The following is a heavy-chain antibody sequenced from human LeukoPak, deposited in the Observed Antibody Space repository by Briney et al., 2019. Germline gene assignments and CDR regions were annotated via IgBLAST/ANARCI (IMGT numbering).Heavy chain of an antibody. Sequence: PGGSLRLSCAGSGFTFSTYAMHWVRQAPGKGLEWVALFSYDGSTQRYADSVKGRFTISRDNAKSTLYLEMNSLRAEDTAVYYCARDMNYNLDYWGPGTLVTVSP. CDR1: GFTFSTYA. V-gene: IGHV3-30-3*01. CDR2: FSYDGSTQ. D-gene: IGHD1-7*01. CDR3: ARDMNYNLDY. J-gene: IGHJ4*02.